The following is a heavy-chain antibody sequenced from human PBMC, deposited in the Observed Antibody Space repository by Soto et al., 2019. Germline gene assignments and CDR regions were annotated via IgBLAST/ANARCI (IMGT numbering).Heavy chain of an antibody. CDR1: GFSLSNSGVG. D-gene: IGHD5-12*01. V-gene: IGHV2-5*02. CDR2: LYWDDDK. CDR3: ARKPGYSGYANFDY. Sequence: SGPTLVNPTETLTLTCTFSGFSLSNSGVGVGWIRQPPGKALEWVALLYWDDDKRFSPSLKSRLTITKDTSKNQVVLTMANMDPVDTATYYCARKPGYSGYANFDYWGQGTLVTVSS. J-gene: IGHJ4*02.